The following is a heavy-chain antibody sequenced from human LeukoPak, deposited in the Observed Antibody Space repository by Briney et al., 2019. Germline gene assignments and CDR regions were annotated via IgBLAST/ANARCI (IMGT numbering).Heavy chain of an antibody. J-gene: IGHJ6*02. CDR3: ATGSYYDSSGYYYYGMDV. V-gene: IGHV1-69*13. CDR2: IIPIFGTA. CDR1: GGTFSSYA. Sequence: ASVKVSCKASGGTFSSYAISWVRQAPGQGLEWMGGIIPIFGTANYAQKFQGRVTITADESTSTAYMELSSLRSEDTAAYYCATGSYYDSSGYYYYGMDVWGQGTTVTVSS. D-gene: IGHD3-22*01.